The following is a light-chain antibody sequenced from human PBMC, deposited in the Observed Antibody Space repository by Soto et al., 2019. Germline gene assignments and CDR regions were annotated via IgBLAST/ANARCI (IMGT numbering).Light chain of an antibody. CDR1: QSISSN. Sequence: EIVLTQSPATLSASPGERVTLSCRASQSISSNLAWYQQKPGQAPRLLIYAASTRAAGLPARFSGSGSGTEFRLTISSLQSEDFAVYYCQQYNNWPPERTFGQGTKVDIK. CDR2: AAS. CDR3: QQYNNWPPERT. V-gene: IGKV3-15*01. J-gene: IGKJ1*01.